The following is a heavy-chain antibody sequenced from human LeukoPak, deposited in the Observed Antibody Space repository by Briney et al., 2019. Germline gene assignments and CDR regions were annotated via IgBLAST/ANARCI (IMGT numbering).Heavy chain of an antibody. J-gene: IGHJ4*02. Sequence: GGSLRLSCAASGLTVSTNYMRWIRQAPGKGLEWVSLIYAGGGTAYADSVKGRFTISRDNSKNTLYLQMSYVRAEDTAVYYCARDMAYHDMLTGYEVSRFFDYWGQGTLVTVSS. V-gene: IGHV3-53*01. CDR2: IYAGGGT. CDR1: GLTVSTNY. D-gene: IGHD3-9*01. CDR3: ARDMAYHDMLTGYEVSRFFDY.